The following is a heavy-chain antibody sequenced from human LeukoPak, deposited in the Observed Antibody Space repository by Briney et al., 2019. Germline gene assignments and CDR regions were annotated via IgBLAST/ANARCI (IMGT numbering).Heavy chain of an antibody. V-gene: IGHV3-21*01. CDR3: ARVRYIAARLAYYFDY. CDR1: GFTFSSYN. Sequence: GGSLRLSCAASGFTFSSYNMNWVRQAPGKGLEWVSSISSSSSYIYYADSVKGRFTISRDNAKNSLYLQMNSLRAEDTAVYYCARVRYIAARLAYYFDYWGQGTLVTVSS. CDR2: ISSSSSYI. J-gene: IGHJ4*02. D-gene: IGHD6-6*01.